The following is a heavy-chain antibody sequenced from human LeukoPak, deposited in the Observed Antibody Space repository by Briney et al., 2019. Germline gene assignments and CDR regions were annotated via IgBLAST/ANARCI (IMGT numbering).Heavy chain of an antibody. CDR2: IYSAGST. CDR3: TRRTYGVEVDY. D-gene: IGHD3-10*01. Sequence: SETLSLTCNVSGGSIVSGDYYWGWIRQPPGKGLEWIANIYSAGSTQYNPSLRSRVTISADASKNQFFLKLTSVTAADTAVYYCTRRTYGVEVDYWGQGSLVTVSS. V-gene: IGHV4-39*01. CDR1: GGSIVSGDYY. J-gene: IGHJ4*02.